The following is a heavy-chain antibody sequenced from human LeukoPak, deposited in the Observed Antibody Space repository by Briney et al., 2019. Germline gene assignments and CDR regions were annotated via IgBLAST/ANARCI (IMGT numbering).Heavy chain of an antibody. Sequence: PGGSLRLSCAAPGFTFNSYAMHWVRPAPGKGLEWVAVISYDGSNIYYADSVKGRFTISRDNSKNTVYLQMNSLRVEDTAVYYCARSHYYSSGSYIYWGQGTLVTVSS. CDR1: GFTFNSYA. V-gene: IGHV3-30-3*01. D-gene: IGHD3-10*01. J-gene: IGHJ4*02. CDR3: ARSHYYSSGSYIY. CDR2: ISYDGSNI.